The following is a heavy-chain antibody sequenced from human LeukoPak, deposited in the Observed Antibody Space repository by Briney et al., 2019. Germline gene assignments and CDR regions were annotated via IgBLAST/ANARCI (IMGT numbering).Heavy chain of an antibody. CDR3: ASSYCGGDCYSLY. V-gene: IGHV1-69*02. CDR2: IIPILGIA. J-gene: IGHJ4*02. Sequence: GASVKVSCKASGGTFSNYTIGWVRQAPGQGLEWMGRIIPILGIANYAQKFQGRVTITADKSTSTAYMELSSLRSEDTAVYYCASSYCGGDCYSLYWGQGALVTVSS. D-gene: IGHD2-21*02. CDR1: GGTFSNYT.